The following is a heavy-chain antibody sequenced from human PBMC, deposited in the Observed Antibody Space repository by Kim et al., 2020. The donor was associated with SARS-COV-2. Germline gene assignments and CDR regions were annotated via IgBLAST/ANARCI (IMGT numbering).Heavy chain of an antibody. J-gene: IGHJ6*02. CDR3: ARWTLHGEGIAAADFYYYYGMDV. D-gene: IGHD6-13*01. CDR2: ISAYNGNT. Sequence: ASVKVSCKASGYTFTSYGISWVRQAPGQGLEWMGWISAYNGNTNYAQKLQGRVTMTTDTSTSTAYMELRSLRSDDTAVYYCARWTLHGEGIAAADFYYYYGMDVWGQGTTVTVSS. CDR1: GYTFTSYG. V-gene: IGHV1-18*01.